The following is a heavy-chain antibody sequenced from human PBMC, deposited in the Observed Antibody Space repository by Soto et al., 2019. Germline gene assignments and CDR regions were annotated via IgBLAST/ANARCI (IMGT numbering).Heavy chain of an antibody. J-gene: IGHJ4*02. Sequence: PGESLKISCKGSGYSFADYWITWVRQKPGKGLEWMGRIDPRDSQTYYSPSFRGHVTISVTKSITTVFLQWSSLRASDTAMYYCARQIYDSDTGPNFQYYFDSWGQGTPVTVSS. CDR3: ARQIYDSDTGPNFQYYFDS. CDR2: IDPRDSQT. CDR1: GYSFADYW. D-gene: IGHD3-22*01. V-gene: IGHV5-10-1*01.